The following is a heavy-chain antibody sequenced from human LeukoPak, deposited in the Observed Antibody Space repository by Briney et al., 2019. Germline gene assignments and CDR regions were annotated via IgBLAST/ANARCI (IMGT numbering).Heavy chain of an antibody. V-gene: IGHV1-8*02. J-gene: IGHJ6*02. D-gene: IGHD3-10*01. CDR2: MNPNSGNT. Sequence: GASVKVSCKASGYTFTGYYMHWVRQATGQGLEWMGWMNPNSGNTGYAQKFQGRVTMTRNTSISTAYMELSSLRSEDTAVYYCARVMGFGELFYNGMDVWGQGTTVTVSS. CDR1: GYTFTGYY. CDR3: ARVMGFGELFYNGMDV.